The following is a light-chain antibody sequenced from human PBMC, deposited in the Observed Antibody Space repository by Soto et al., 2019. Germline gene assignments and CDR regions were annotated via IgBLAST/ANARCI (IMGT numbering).Light chain of an antibody. Sequence: QSVLTQPPSASGSPGQSVTISCTGTSSDVGGYNYVSWYQQHPGKAPKLMIYEVNKRPSGVPDRFSGSKSGNTASLTVSGLQAEDEADYFCCSYAGSSNWVFGGGTKLTVL. V-gene: IGLV2-8*01. J-gene: IGLJ3*02. CDR1: SSDVGGYNY. CDR2: EVN. CDR3: CSYAGSSNWV.